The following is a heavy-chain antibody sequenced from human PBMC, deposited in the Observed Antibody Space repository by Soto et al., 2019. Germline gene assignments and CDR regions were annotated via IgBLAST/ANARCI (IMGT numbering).Heavy chain of an antibody. V-gene: IGHV3-21*01. CDR3: ARLGASGSYPKNYYYGMDV. Sequence: LRLSCVASGLDLIHPWMTWVRQAAGKGLEWVSSISSSSSYIYYADSVKGRFTISRDNAKNSLYLQMNSLRAEDTAVYYCARLGASGSYPKNYYYGMDVWGQGTTVTVSS. CDR1: GLDLIHPW. CDR2: ISSSSSYI. J-gene: IGHJ6*02. D-gene: IGHD3-10*01.